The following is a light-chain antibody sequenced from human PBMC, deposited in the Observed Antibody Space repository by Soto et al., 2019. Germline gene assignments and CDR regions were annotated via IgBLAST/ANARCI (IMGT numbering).Light chain of an antibody. Sequence: QSVLTQPPSASGTPGQRVTISCSGSLSNIGSNFIYWYQQLPGSAPKLLINRNNERPSGVPDRFSGSKSGTSASLAISGRRCEDEADYHCAAWDDSLRGVVFGGGTKVTVL. V-gene: IGLV1-47*01. J-gene: IGLJ2*01. CDR2: RNN. CDR3: AAWDDSLRGVV. CDR1: LSNIGSNF.